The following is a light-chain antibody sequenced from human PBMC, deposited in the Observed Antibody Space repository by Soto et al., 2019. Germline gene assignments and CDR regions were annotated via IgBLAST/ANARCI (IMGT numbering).Light chain of an antibody. CDR1: SSNIGAGYD. CDR3: QSYDSSLSAL. Sequence: QSVLTQPPSVSGAPGQRVTISCTGSSSNIGAGYDVHWYQQLPGTAPKLLIYGNSNRPSRVPDRFSGSKSGTSASLAITGLQAADEADYSCQSYDSSLSALFGGGTKLTVL. J-gene: IGLJ3*02. V-gene: IGLV1-40*01. CDR2: GNS.